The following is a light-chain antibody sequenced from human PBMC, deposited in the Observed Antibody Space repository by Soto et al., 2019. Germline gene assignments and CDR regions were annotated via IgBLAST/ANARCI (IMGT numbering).Light chain of an antibody. CDR3: SSYISSSTFYV. CDR1: SSDVGGYNY. Sequence: QSVLTQPASVSGSPGQSITISCTGTSSDVGGYNYVSWYQQHPGKAPKLMIYDVSNRPSGVSNRFSGSKSGNTASLTISGLQAEVEADYYCSSYISSSTFYVFGTGTKVTVL. V-gene: IGLV2-14*01. J-gene: IGLJ1*01. CDR2: DVS.